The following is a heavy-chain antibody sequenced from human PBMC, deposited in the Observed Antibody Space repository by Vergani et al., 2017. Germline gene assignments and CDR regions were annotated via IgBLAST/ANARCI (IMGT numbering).Heavy chain of an antibody. V-gene: IGHV4-59*01. Sequence: QVQLQESGPGLVKPSETLSLTCTVSGGSISSYYWSWIRQPPGKGLEWIGEIYYSGSTNYNPALKCRVTISVDTSKNQFSLKLRSVPAADTAVYYCARTTRYFDYWGQGTLVTVSS. D-gene: IGHD1-26*01. J-gene: IGHJ4*02. CDR1: GGSISSYY. CDR2: IYYSGST. CDR3: ARTTRYFDY.